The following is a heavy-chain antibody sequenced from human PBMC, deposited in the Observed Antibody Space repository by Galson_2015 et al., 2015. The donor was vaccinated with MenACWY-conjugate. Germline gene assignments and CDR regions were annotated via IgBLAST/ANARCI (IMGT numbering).Heavy chain of an antibody. V-gene: IGHV3-11*05. J-gene: IGHJ3*02. CDR1: GFTFSDYY. Sequence: SLRLSCAASGFTFSDYYMSWIRQAPGKGLEWVAFISKTGSDISYVDSVKGRFTISRDNAKNSVYLQMNSLSAEDTAVYHCARDGDRGYEEFDIWGQGTMVTVSS. CDR2: ISKTGSDI. D-gene: IGHD5-12*01. CDR3: ARDGDRGYEEFDI.